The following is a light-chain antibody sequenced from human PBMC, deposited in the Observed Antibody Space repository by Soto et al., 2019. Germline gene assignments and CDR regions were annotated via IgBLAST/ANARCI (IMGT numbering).Light chain of an antibody. Sequence: ETVMTQSPATLSVSPGERATLSCRASQSVSSNLAWYQQKPGQAPRLLISGASTRATGIPARFSGSGSGTEFTLTISSLQSEDFAVYYCQQYNNWPPTFGHGTKVEIK. CDR1: QSVSSN. CDR2: GAS. V-gene: IGKV3-15*01. CDR3: QQYNNWPPT. J-gene: IGKJ1*01.